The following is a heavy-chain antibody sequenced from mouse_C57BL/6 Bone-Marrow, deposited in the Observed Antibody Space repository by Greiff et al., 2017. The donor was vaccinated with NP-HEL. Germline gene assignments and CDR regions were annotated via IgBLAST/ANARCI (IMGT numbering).Heavy chain of an antibody. CDR1: GFTFSDYY. V-gene: IGHV5-12*01. CDR3: ARQDYYGSSYYFDY. CDR2: ISNGGGST. J-gene: IGHJ2*01. Sequence: EVHLVESGGGLVQPGGSLKLSCAASGFTFSDYYMYWVRQTPEKRLEWVAYISNGGGSTYYPDTVKGRFTISRDNAKNTLYLQMSRLKSEDTAMYYCARQDYYGSSYYFDYWGKGTTLTVSS. D-gene: IGHD1-1*01.